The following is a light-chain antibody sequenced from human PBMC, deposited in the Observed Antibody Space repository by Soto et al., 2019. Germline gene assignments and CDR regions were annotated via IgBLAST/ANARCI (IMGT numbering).Light chain of an antibody. Sequence: QSPLTQPRSVSWSPGQSVTISCTGTSSDIGGYNFVSWYQQHPDKAPKLMIYDVSKRPSGVPDRFSGSKSGNTASLTISGLQTEDEADYYCCSYAGSYTVSFGGGTKVTVL. V-gene: IGLV2-11*01. CDR1: SSDIGGYNF. CDR3: CSYAGSYTVS. CDR2: DVS. J-gene: IGLJ2*01.